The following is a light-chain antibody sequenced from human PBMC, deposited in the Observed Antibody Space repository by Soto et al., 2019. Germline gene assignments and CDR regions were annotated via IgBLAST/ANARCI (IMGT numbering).Light chain of an antibody. CDR2: DVS. CDR3: CSYAGSYTWV. CDR1: SSDVGGYNY. J-gene: IGLJ3*02. Sequence: QSVLTQPRSVSGSPGQSVTISCTGTSSDVGGYNYVSWYQQHPGKAPKLMIYDVSKRPSGVPDRFSGSKSYNTASLTISGLQAEDEADYYCCSYAGSYTWVFGGGTKLTVL. V-gene: IGLV2-11*01.